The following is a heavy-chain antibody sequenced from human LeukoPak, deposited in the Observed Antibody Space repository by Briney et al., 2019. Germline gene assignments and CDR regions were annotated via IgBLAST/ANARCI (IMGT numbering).Heavy chain of an antibody. J-gene: IGHJ4*02. Sequence: GGSLRLSCAASGFTFSSYWMSWVRQAPGKGLEWVSGISWNSGSIGYADSVKGRFTISRDNAKNSLYLQMNSLRAEDTALYYCAKAKEGESSSWRAWLFDYWGQGTLVTVSS. D-gene: IGHD6-13*01. CDR3: AKAKEGESSSWRAWLFDY. V-gene: IGHV3-9*01. CDR2: ISWNSGSI. CDR1: GFTFSSYW.